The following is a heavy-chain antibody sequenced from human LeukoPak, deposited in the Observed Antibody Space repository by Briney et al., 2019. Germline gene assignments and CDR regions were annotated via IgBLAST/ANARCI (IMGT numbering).Heavy chain of an antibody. CDR1: GGSMSGYY. J-gene: IGHJ4*02. V-gene: IGHV4-59*01. CDR3: ARRRVYSGSGEFDF. CDR2: IHYSGTT. Sequence: SETLSLTCTVSGGSMSGYYWSWIRQPPGKGLEWIGYIHYSGTTNYNPSLKSRVTISLDTSRNQFSLKLRSVTTADTAVYYCARRRVYSGSGEFDFWGQGTLVTVSS. D-gene: IGHD5-12*01.